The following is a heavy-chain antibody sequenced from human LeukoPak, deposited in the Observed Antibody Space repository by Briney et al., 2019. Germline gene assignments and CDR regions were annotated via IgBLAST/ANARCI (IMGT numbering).Heavy chain of an antibody. Sequence: SETLSLPHTVSGASISSSYWSWIRQPPGKGLEWIGYIYYTGSTNYNPSLKSRVTIAVDMSKNQFSLQLSSVTAADTAAYYCARLGIYPIQGYNYNYHYLDVWAKGTTVTVSS. J-gene: IGHJ6*03. V-gene: IGHV4-59*08. D-gene: IGHD1-1*01. CDR3: ARLGIYPIQGYNYNYHYLDV. CDR2: IYYTGST. CDR1: GASISSSY.